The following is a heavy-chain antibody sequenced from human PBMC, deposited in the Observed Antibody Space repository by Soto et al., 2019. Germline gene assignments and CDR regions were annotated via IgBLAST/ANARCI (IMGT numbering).Heavy chain of an antibody. V-gene: IGHV1-24*01. Sequence: GASVKVSCKVSGHTLTELSMHWVRQAPGKGLEWMGGFDPEDGETIYAQKFQGRVTMTEDTSTDTAYMELGSLRSEDTAVYYCATIPFPPPGIAPNYNYGMYVSGQGTTVTVSS. J-gene: IGHJ6*02. CDR2: FDPEDGET. CDR1: GHTLTELS. CDR3: ATIPFPPPGIAPNYNYGMYV. D-gene: IGHD6-13*01.